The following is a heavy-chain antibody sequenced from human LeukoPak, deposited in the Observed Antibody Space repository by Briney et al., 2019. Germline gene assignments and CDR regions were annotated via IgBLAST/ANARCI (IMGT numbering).Heavy chain of an antibody. J-gene: IGHJ3*02. CDR2: IYSGGST. V-gene: IGHV3-53*01. CDR3: ARSRLSERSVGYSSGWYGDAFDI. D-gene: IGHD6-19*01. CDR1: GFTVSSNY. Sequence: GGSLRLSCAASGFTVSSNYMSWVRQAPGKGLEWVSVIYSGGSTYYADSVKGRFTISRDNSKNTLYLQMNSLRAEDTAVYYCARSRLSERSVGYSSGWYGDAFDIWGQGTMVTVSS.